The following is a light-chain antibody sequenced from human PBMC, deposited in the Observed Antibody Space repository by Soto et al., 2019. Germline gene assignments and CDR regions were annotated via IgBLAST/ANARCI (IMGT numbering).Light chain of an antibody. CDR1: QSVSSY. CDR2: DAS. V-gene: IGKV3-11*01. CDR3: LQRSNWLT. Sequence: EIVLTQSPATLSLSPGERATLSSRASQSVSSYLAWYQQKPGQAPRLLIYDASSRATGIPARFSGSGSGTDFTLTISSLEPEDFAVYYCLQRSNWLTFGGGTKVEIK. J-gene: IGKJ4*01.